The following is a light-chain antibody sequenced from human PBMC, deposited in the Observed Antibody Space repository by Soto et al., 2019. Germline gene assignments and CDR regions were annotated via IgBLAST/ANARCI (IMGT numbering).Light chain of an antibody. CDR3: QQYGSSGT. V-gene: IGKV3-20*01. CDR2: GAS. J-gene: IGKJ1*01. CDR1: QSVSNNY. Sequence: IGLTQSPGTVSLSPGERATLSCRASQSVSNNYLAWYQQKPGQAPRLLIYGASNRATGIPDRFSGSGSGTDFTLTISRLEPEDFAVYYCQQYGSSGTFGQGTKVDI.